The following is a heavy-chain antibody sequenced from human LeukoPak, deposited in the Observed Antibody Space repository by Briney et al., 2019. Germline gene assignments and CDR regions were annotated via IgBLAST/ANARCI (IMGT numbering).Heavy chain of an antibody. CDR1: GGSFSGYY. D-gene: IGHD3-3*01. V-gene: IGHV4-34*01. CDR2: INHSGST. J-gene: IGHJ4*02. CDR3: ARGLEWLFYYFDY. Sequence: SETLSLTCAVYGGSFSGYYWSWIRQPPGKGLEWIGEINHSGSTNYNPSPQSRVTISVDTSKNQFSLKLSSVTAADTAVYYCARGLEWLFYYFDYWGQGTLVTVSS.